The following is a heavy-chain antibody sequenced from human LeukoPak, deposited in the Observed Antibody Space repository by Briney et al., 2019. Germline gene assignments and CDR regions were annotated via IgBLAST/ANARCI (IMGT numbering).Heavy chain of an antibody. CDR3: APLGGVIAADAFDI. Sequence: PSETLSLTCTASGGSISSSSYYWGWIRQPPGKGLEWIGSIYYSGSTYYNPSLKSRVTISVDTSKNQFSLKLSSVTAADTAVYYCAPLGGVIAADAFDIWGQGTMVTVSS. CDR1: GGSISSSSYY. V-gene: IGHV4-39*01. J-gene: IGHJ3*02. D-gene: IGHD2-21*01. CDR2: IYYSGST.